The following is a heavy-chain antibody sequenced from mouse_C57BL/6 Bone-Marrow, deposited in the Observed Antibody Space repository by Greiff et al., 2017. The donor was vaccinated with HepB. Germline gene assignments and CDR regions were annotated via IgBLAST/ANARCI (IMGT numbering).Heavy chain of an antibody. CDR3: ARHGKVFGIYYYGSSYGANAMDY. J-gene: IGHJ4*01. CDR1: GFSLTSYG. V-gene: IGHV2-6-1*01. D-gene: IGHD1-1*01. Sequence: QVQLKESGPGLVAPSQSLSITCTVSGFSLTSYGVHWVRQPPGKGLEWLVVIWSDGSTTYNSALKSRLSISKDNSKSQVFLKMNSLQTDDTAMYYCARHGKVFGIYYYGSSYGANAMDYWGQGTSVTVSS. CDR2: IWSDGST.